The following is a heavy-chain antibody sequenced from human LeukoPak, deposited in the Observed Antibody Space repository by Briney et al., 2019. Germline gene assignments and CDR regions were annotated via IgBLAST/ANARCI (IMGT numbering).Heavy chain of an antibody. CDR3: AKEGRWLQRGDYYMDV. CDR1: GFTFSTYG. J-gene: IGHJ6*03. V-gene: IGHV3-30*18. D-gene: IGHD5-24*01. Sequence: GGSLRLSCAASGFTFSTYGMYWVRQAPGKGLEWVAVTSYDGSNKDYADSVKGRFTISRDNSKKTLYLQMNSLRGEDTAVYYCAKEGRWLQRGDYYMDVWGKGTTVTVSS. CDR2: TSYDGSNK.